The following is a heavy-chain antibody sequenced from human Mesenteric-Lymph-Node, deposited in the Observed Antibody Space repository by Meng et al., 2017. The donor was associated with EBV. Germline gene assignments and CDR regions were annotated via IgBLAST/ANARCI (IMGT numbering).Heavy chain of an antibody. D-gene: IGHD3-10*01. CDR3: ARHGVYYYGSGSPHFDP. Sequence: VHLQVRCPDLLQPSHPPSLTSLFFYGSTLGCLSHWGWLRPPPGTELDSISTIYYCGLTSYNPSLKSRVTISVDTSKNQFSLKLSSVTAADTAVYYCARHGVYYYGSGSPHFDPWGQGTLVTVSS. CDR1: YGSTLGCLSH. J-gene: IGHJ5*02. CDR2: IYYCGLT. V-gene: IGHV4-39*01.